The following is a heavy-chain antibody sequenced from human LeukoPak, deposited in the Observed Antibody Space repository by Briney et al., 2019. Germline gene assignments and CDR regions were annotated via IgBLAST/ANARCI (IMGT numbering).Heavy chain of an antibody. CDR2: IYYSGST. D-gene: IGHD6-6*01. J-gene: IGHJ5*02. Sequence: SETLSLTCTVSGGSISSYYWSWIRQPPGKGLEWIGYIYYSGSTNYNPSLKSRVTISVDTSKNQFSLKLSSVTAADTAVYYCAREYSSSSANWFDPWGQGTLVTVSS. V-gene: IGHV4-59*01. CDR3: AREYSSSSANWFDP. CDR1: GGSISSYY.